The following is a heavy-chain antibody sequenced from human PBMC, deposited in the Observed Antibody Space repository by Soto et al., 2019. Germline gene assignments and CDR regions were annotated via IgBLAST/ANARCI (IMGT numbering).Heavy chain of an antibody. J-gene: IGHJ4*02. D-gene: IGHD6-19*01. CDR2: IYTSGST. CDR3: ARDSSGWRVNYFDY. V-gene: IGHV4-4*07. CDR1: GGSIISYY. Sequence: SETLSLTCTVSGGSIISYYWSWSRQPAGKGLEWIGRIYTSGSTNYNPSLKSRVTMSVDTSKNQFSLKLSSVTAADTAVYYCARDSSGWRVNYFDYWGQGTLVTVSS.